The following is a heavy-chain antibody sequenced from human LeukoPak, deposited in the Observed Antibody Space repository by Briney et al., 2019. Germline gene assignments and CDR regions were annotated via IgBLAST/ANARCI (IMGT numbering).Heavy chain of an antibody. CDR1: GYTFTSYG. J-gene: IGHJ5*02. Sequence: ASVKVSCKASGYTFTSYGISWVRQAPGQGLEWMGWINPNSGGTNYAQKFQGRVTMTRDTSTSTVYMELSSLRSEDTAVYYCARDRRYYYDSSRPLNWFDPWGQGTLVTVSS. CDR2: INPNSGGT. D-gene: IGHD3-22*01. V-gene: IGHV1-18*01. CDR3: ARDRRYYYDSSRPLNWFDP.